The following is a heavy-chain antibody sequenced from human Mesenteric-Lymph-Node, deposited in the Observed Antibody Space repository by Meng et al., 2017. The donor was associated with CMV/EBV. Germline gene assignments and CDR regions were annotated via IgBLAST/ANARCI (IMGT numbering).Heavy chain of an antibody. CDR1: TFHSYG. D-gene: IGHD2-2*01. J-gene: IGHJ6*02. CDR2: ISAYNGNT. Sequence: TFHSYGIRWGRQAPGQGLEWMGWISAYNGNTNYAQKLQGRVTMTTDTSTSTAYMELRSLRSDDTAVYYCARGGDIVVVPAAILGMDAWGQGTTVTVSS. CDR3: ARGGDIVVVPAAILGMDA. V-gene: IGHV1-18*01.